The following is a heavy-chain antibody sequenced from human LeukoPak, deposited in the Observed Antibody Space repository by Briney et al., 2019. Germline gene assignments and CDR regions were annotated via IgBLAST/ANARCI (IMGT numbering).Heavy chain of an antibody. Sequence: SVKVSCKASGGTFSSYAISWMRQAPGQGLEWMGGIIPIFGTANYAQKFQGRVTITADESTSTAYMELSSLRSEDTAVYYCARAVEGMGYCSSTSCPYYFDYWGQGTLVTVSS. D-gene: IGHD2-2*01. V-gene: IGHV1-69*13. CDR2: IIPIFGTA. CDR3: ARAVEGMGYCSSTSCPYYFDY. J-gene: IGHJ4*02. CDR1: GGTFSSYA.